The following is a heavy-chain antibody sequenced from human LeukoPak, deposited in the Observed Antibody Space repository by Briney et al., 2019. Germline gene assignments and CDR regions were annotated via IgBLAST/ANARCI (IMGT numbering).Heavy chain of an antibody. V-gene: IGHV4-59*01. CDR3: AREGMAIGFARFPIFNY. Sequence: SATLSLTCTVSGGSISSYYWNWIRQPPGKGLEWIGDIYYSGSTNYNPSLKSRVTISVDTSKNQFSLRLTSVTAADTAVYYCAREGMAIGFARFPIFNYWGQGTLVTVSS. CDR2: IYYSGST. J-gene: IGHJ4*02. D-gene: IGHD3-3*01. CDR1: GGSISSYY.